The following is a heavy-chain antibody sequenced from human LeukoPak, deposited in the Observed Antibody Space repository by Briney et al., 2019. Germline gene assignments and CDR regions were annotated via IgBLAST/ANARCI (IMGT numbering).Heavy chain of an antibody. D-gene: IGHD6-13*01. CDR1: GFTISSNH. V-gene: IGHV3-53*01. Sequence: GGSLRLSCAASGFTISSNHMSWVRQAPGKGLEWVSVVYAGGTANYADSVKGRFTISRDNSKNTLYLQMNSLRVEDTAVYYCARDWLSSGTFSWGQGTLVTVSS. CDR2: VYAGGTA. CDR3: ARDWLSSGTFS. J-gene: IGHJ5*02.